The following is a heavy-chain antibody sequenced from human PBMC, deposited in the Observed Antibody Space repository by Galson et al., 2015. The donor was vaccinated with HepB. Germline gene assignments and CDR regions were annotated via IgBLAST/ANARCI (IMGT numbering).Heavy chain of an antibody. CDR3: ARVGGDCYSQRCAFDI. CDR2: ISYDGSNK. J-gene: IGHJ3*02. V-gene: IGHV3-30*04. CDR1: GFTFSSYA. D-gene: IGHD2-21*02. Sequence: SLRLSCAASGFTFSSYAMHWVRQAPGKGLEWVAVISYDGSNKYYADSVKGRFTISRDNSKNTLYLQMNSLRAEDTAVYYCARVGGDCYSQRCAFDIWGQGTMVAVSS.